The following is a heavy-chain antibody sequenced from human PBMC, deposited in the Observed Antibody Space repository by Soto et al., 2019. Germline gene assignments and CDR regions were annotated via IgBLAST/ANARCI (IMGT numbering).Heavy chain of an antibody. CDR3: ARVGRPAYYFDY. Sequence: SETLSLTCTVSGGSISSGGYYWSWIRQHPGKGLEWIGYIYYSGSTYYNPSLKSRVTISVDTSKNPFSLKLSSVTAADTAVYYCARVGRPAYYFDYWGQGTLVTVSS. J-gene: IGHJ4*02. V-gene: IGHV4-31*03. CDR1: GGSISSGGYY. CDR2: IYYSGST. D-gene: IGHD6-6*01.